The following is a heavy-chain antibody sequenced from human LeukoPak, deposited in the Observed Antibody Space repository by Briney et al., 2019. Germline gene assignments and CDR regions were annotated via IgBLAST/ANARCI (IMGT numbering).Heavy chain of an antibody. Sequence: SETLSLTCTVSGGSISTYYWSWICQPPGKGLEWIGYIYYSGSTNYNPSLKSRVTISVDTSKNQFSLKLSSVTAADTAVYYCARHKLVGYSSAWYFDNWGQGTLVTVSS. D-gene: IGHD6-19*01. CDR1: GGSISTYY. CDR3: ARHKLVGYSSAWYFDN. V-gene: IGHV4-59*08. CDR2: IYYSGST. J-gene: IGHJ4*02.